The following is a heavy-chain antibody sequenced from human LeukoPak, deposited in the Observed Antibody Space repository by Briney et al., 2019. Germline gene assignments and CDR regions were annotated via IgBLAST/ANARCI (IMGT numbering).Heavy chain of an antibody. V-gene: IGHV3-23*01. CDR1: GFTFIKYS. Sequence: GGSLRLSCAVSGFTFIKYSMTWVRQAPGKGLEWVSAITASGASTDYADSVKGRFTISRDNSKSTLYLQMSSLRAEDMAVYYCAKRSAESSGYFDSWGQGTLVTVSS. J-gene: IGHJ4*02. CDR2: ITASGAST. CDR3: AKRSAESSGYFDS. D-gene: IGHD6-19*01.